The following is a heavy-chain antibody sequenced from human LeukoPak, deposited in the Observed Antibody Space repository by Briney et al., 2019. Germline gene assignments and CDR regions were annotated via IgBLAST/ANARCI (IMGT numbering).Heavy chain of an antibody. V-gene: IGHV4-61*02. CDR3: ARDGQWLDTFDY. J-gene: IGHJ4*02. CDR2: IYTSGST. CDR1: GGSISSGTYY. Sequence: SETLSLTCTVSGGSISSGTYYWSWIRQPAGKGLEWIGRIYTSGSTNYNPSLKSRVTMSVDTSKNQFSLKLSSVTAADTAVYYCARDGQWLDTFDYWGQGTLVTVSS. D-gene: IGHD6-19*01.